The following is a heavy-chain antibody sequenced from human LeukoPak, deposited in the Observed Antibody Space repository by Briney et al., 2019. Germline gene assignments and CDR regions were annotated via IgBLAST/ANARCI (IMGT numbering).Heavy chain of an antibody. D-gene: IGHD6-6*01. CDR3: ARSGGSSSLGY. CDR1: GFTFSSYW. V-gene: IGHV3-74*01. J-gene: IGHJ4*02. CDR2: INTDGSST. Sequence: PGGSLRLSCAASGFTFSSYWMHWVRQAPGKGLVWVSHINTDGSSTTYADPVKGRFTISRDNAKNTLYLQMNSLRAEDTAVYYCARSGGSSSLGYWGQGTLVTVSS.